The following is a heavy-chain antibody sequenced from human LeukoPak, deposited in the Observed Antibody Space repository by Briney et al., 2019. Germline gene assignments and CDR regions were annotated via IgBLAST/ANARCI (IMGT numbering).Heavy chain of an antibody. CDR2: IIPILGIA. D-gene: IGHD2-15*01. CDR1: GGTFSSYA. Sequence: SVKVSCKSSGGTFSSYAISWMRPAPGQGLEWMGRIIPILGIANYAQKFQGRVTITADKSTSTAYMELSSLRSEDTAVYYCARDQYGFGVVVAATTFDYWGQGTLVTVSS. J-gene: IGHJ4*02. V-gene: IGHV1-69*04. CDR3: ARDQYGFGVVVAATTFDY.